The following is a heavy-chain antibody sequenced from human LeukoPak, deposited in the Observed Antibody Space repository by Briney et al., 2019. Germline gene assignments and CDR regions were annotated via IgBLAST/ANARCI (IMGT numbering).Heavy chain of an antibody. Sequence: SETLSLTCTVSGGSISSYYWSWIRQPPGKGLEWIGYIYYNGGTNYNPSLRSRVTISVDSSKNHFSLRLSSVTAADTAMYYCARAGGVDTAMDANFDYWGQGTLVTVSS. CDR1: GGSISSYY. CDR2: IYYNGGT. CDR3: ARAGGVDTAMDANFDY. D-gene: IGHD5-18*01. V-gene: IGHV4-59*01. J-gene: IGHJ4*02.